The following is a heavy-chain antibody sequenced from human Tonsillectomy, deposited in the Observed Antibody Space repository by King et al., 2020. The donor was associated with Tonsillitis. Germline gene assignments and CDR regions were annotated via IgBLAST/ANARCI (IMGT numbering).Heavy chain of an antibody. CDR2: ISSSSSYI. V-gene: IGHV3-21*01. CDR1: GFTFSSYS. D-gene: IGHD2-2*01. J-gene: IGHJ2*01. CDR3: ARQRDRSTEYFDL. Sequence: VQLVESGGGLVKPGGSLRLSCAASGFTFSSYSMNWVRQAPGKGLEWVSSISSSSSYIYYADSVKGRFTISRDNAKNSLYLQMNSLRAEDTAVYYCARQRDRSTEYFDLWGRGTLVTVSS.